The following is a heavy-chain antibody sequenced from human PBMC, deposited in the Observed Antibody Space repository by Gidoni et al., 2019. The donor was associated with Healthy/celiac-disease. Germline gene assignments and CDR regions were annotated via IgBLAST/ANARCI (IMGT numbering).Heavy chain of an antibody. CDR2: IYWDDDK. CDR3: AHISVLPDQPNWFDP. Sequence: QITLKESGPTLVKPTQTLTLTCTFSGFSLNTRGVGVGWIRQPPGKALDWLALIYWDDDKRYSPSLKSRLTITKDTSKNQVVLTMTNMDPVDTATYYCAHISVLPDQPNWFDPWGQGTLVTVSS. J-gene: IGHJ5*02. D-gene: IGHD4-17*01. CDR1: GFSLNTRGVG. V-gene: IGHV2-5*02.